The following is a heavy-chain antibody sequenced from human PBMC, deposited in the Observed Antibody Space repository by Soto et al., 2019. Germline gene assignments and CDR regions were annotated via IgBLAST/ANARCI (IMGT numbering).Heavy chain of an antibody. CDR2: IRSKANSYET. Sequence: EVQLVESGGGLVQPGGSLKLSCAASGFTFSGSAMHWVRQASGKGLEWVGRIRSKANSYETAYAASVKGRFTISRDDSKNTAYLQMNSLKTEDTAVYYCTSAPYYGMDVWGQGSTVTVSS. CDR1: GFTFSGSA. V-gene: IGHV3-73*02. CDR3: TSAPYYGMDV. J-gene: IGHJ6*02.